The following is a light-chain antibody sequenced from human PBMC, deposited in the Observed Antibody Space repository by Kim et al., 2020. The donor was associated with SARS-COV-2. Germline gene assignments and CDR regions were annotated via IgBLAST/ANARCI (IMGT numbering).Light chain of an antibody. J-gene: IGLJ2*01. Sequence: SVLTQPPSASGTPGQRVTISCSRATSNIASGPIAWYQQLPGTAPKFLIYSNTQRPSGVPDRFSGSTSGTSAFLTISGLHSEDEADYFCATWDDSLNGPVFGGGTQLTVL. CDR2: SNT. CDR3: ATWDDSLNGPV. V-gene: IGLV1-44*01. CDR1: TSNIASGP.